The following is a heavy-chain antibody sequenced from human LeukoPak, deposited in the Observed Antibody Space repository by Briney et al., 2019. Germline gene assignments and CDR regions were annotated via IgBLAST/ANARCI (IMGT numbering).Heavy chain of an antibody. CDR2: ISGSGGST. J-gene: IGHJ4*02. V-gene: IGHV3-23*01. CDR1: GFTFSSYA. Sequence: GRSLRLSCAASGFTFSSYAMSWVRQAPGKGLEWVSAISGSGGSTYYADSVKGRFTISRDNSKNTLYLQMNSLRAEDTAVYYCAKEGVRSGSSYYFDYWGQGTLVTVSS. D-gene: IGHD1-26*01. CDR3: AKEGVRSGSSYYFDY.